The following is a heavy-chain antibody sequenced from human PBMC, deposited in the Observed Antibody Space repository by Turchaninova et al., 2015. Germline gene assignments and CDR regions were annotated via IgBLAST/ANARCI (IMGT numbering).Heavy chain of an antibody. D-gene: IGHD2-15*01. V-gene: IGHV3-48*04. J-gene: IGHJ3*02. Sequence: LVESGGGLVQPGGSLRLSCVASGFTFSSYNMNWVRRAPGKRLVRLSFIGREGSVIYYADSVKGRFIISSDNAKNSLYFQVNSLRVEDTAVYYCARDSPGYGALDIWGQGTMGTVSS. CDR3: ARDSPGYGALDI. CDR1: GFTFSSYN. CDR2: IGREGSVI.